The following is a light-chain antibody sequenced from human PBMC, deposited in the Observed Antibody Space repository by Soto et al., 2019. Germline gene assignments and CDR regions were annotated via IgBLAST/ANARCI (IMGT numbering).Light chain of an antibody. CDR3: QQSNNWPYT. CDR2: GAS. CDR1: QSVSDN. J-gene: IGKJ2*01. V-gene: IGKV3-15*01. Sequence: EIVMTQSPATLSVSPGERVTLSCRASQSVSDNLAWYQQKPGQAPRLLIYGASTRATTIPARFSGSGSGTEFTLTISSLQSEDFAVYYCQQSNNWPYTLGQGTKRDIK.